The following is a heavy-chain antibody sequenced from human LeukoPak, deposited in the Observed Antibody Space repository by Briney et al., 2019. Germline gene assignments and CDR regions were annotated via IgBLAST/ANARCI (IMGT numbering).Heavy chain of an antibody. Sequence: SETLSLTCTVSGGSVSSGSYYWSWIRQPPGMGLEWIGYIYYSGSTNYNPSLKSRVTISVDTSKNQFSLKLSSVTAADTAVYYCARSGSRVLPAAIWGQGTLVTVSS. D-gene: IGHD2-2*01. CDR3: ARSGSRVLPAAI. V-gene: IGHV4-61*01. J-gene: IGHJ4*02. CDR2: IYYSGST. CDR1: GGSVSSGSYY.